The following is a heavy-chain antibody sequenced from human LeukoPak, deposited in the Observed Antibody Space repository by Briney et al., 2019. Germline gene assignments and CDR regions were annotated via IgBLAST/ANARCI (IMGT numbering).Heavy chain of an antibody. CDR3: ARSEHLPAAFCSWFDP. CDR1: GDSISSSIYY. CDR2: INYSGST. Sequence: PSETLSLTCSVSGDSISSSIYYWGCIRQPPGKGLEWIGSINYSGSTYYNPSLKSRVTISVDTSKNQFSLKVTSVTAADTAVYYCARSEHLPAAFCSWFDPWGQGTLVTVSS. D-gene: IGHD2-2*01. J-gene: IGHJ5*02. V-gene: IGHV4-39*07.